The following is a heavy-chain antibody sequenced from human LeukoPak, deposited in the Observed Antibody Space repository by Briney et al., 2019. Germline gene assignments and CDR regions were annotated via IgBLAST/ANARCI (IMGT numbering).Heavy chain of an antibody. CDR1: GFASSSSW. Sequence: GGSLRLSCAASGFASSSSWMNWVRQPPGKGLEWVGNINPEGSQTRIVASVMGRFTMSKDNAKNSLYLQMDSLRVEDTAVFYCAAWTDRGYNFWGQGTVVTVSS. CDR2: INPEGSQT. J-gene: IGHJ4*02. D-gene: IGHD1-20*01. CDR3: AAWTDRGYNF. V-gene: IGHV3-7*01.